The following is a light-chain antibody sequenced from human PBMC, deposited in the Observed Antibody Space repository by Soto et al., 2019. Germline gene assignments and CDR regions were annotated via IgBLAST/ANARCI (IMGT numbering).Light chain of an antibody. Sequence: QSALTQPRSVSGSPGQSVTISCTGTNSDVGGYNYVSWYQQYPGKAPKLMISGVSERPSGVPDRFSGSKSGNTASLTISGLQAEDEADYYRCSYVDTDTWVFGGGTKLPVL. CDR1: NSDVGGYNY. V-gene: IGLV2-11*01. J-gene: IGLJ3*02. CDR2: GVS. CDR3: CSYVDTDTWV.